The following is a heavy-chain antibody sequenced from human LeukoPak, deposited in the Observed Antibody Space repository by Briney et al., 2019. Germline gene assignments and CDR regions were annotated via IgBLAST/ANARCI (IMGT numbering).Heavy chain of an antibody. D-gene: IGHD2-2*01. CDR2: ISSASSSI. V-gene: IGHV3-21*01. CDR1: GFTLSSYS. J-gene: IGHJ4*02. Sequence: GSLRLSCAASGFTLSSYSMNWLRQAPGKGLEWVSSISSASSSIYYADSVKGRFTISRDNAKNSLYLQMNSLRAEDTAVYYCARVGEGSSRGAPAAKIVDYWGQGTLVTVSS. CDR3: ARVGEGSSRGAPAAKIVDY.